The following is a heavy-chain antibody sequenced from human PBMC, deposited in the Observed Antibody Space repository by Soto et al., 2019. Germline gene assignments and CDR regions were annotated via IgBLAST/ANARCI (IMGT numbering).Heavy chain of an antibody. D-gene: IGHD3-3*01. CDR2: INHSGST. CDR3: ARGYYDFWSGYYTPTYYYYMDV. Sequence: PSETLSLTCAVYGGSCSGYYWSWIRQPPGKGLEWIGEINHSGSTNYNPSLKSRVTISVDTSKNQFSLKLSSVTAADTAVYYCARGYYDFWSGYYTPTYYYYMDVWGKGTTVTVSS. J-gene: IGHJ6*03. V-gene: IGHV4-34*01. CDR1: GGSCSGYY.